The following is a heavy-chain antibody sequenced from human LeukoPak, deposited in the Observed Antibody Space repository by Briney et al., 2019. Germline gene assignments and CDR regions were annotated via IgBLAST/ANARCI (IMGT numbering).Heavy chain of an antibody. Sequence: SETLSLTCTVSGGSISSSNWWNWVRQPPGKGLEWIGEISHSGIANYNPSLRSRVTFSVDKSKNQFSLSLRSMTAADTAVYYCARGVIAVAGPIDYWGQGTLVTVSS. D-gene: IGHD6-19*01. J-gene: IGHJ4*02. CDR3: ARGVIAVAGPIDY. CDR1: GGSISSSNW. V-gene: IGHV4-4*02. CDR2: ISHSGIA.